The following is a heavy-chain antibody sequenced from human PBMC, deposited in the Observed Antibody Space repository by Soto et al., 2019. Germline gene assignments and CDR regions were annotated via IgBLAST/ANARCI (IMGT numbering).Heavy chain of an antibody. CDR1: GFSFSNYW. J-gene: IGHJ4*02. V-gene: IGHV3-74*01. Sequence: GGSLRLSCVDSGFSFSNYWMHWVRQGPWKGLLWVARINPEGSSTNYADSAEGRFTISRDNARNTVYLQMNSLRAEDTAVYYCAKDQYYYDSSGYLGYWGQGTLVTVSS. CDR3: AKDQYYYDSSGYLGY. CDR2: INPEGSST. D-gene: IGHD3-22*01.